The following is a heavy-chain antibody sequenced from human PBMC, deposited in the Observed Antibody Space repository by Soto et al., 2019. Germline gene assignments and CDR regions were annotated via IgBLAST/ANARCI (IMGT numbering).Heavy chain of an antibody. J-gene: IGHJ4*02. V-gene: IGHV2-5*02. CDR1: GFSLSTRGVG. CDR2: IYWDDDK. CDR3: SFGRVYSYGSCFDF. Sequence: SGPTLVNPTQTLTLTCTFSGFSLSTRGVGVGWIRQPPGKALEWLALIYWDDDKRYSPSLKSRLTITKDTSKNQVVLTMTNMDPLDRAPYYCSFGRVYSYGSCFDFWGQGTLVTVSS. D-gene: IGHD5-18*01.